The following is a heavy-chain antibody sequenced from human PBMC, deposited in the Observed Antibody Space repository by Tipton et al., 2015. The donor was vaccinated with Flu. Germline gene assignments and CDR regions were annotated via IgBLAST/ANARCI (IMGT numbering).Heavy chain of an antibody. Sequence: QLVQSGAEVKKPGESLKISCQASGYSFTSYWIGWVRQMPGKGLELMGIMYPGDSDTRYSPSFQGQVTISADKSMSTAYLQWSSLKASDTGIYYWAIHQMQQPLPSEKDAFDIWCQGTMVTVSS. CDR2: MYPGDSDT. CDR1: GYSFTSYW. D-gene: IGHD6-13*01. CDR3: AIHQMQQPLPSEKDAFDI. J-gene: IGHJ3*02. V-gene: IGHV5-51*01.